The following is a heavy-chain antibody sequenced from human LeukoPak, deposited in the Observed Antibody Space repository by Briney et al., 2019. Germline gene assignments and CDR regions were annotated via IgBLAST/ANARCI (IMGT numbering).Heavy chain of an antibody. D-gene: IGHD6-13*01. Sequence: SETLSLTCTVSGGSVSSGTYYWGWIRQPPGKGLEWIGNIYYSGNSYYNPSLKSRVTISVDTSENQFSLKLSSVTAADTAVYYCARRQANIAADYWGQGTLVTVSS. CDR2: IYYSGNS. J-gene: IGHJ4*02. CDR1: GGSVSSGTYY. CDR3: ARRQANIAADY. V-gene: IGHV4-39*01.